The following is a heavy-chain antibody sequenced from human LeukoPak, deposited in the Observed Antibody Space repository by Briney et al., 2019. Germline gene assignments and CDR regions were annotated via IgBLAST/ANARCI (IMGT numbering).Heavy chain of an antibody. CDR3: ASLSRIVGATLYYYYGMDV. CDR1: GFTFSSYG. J-gene: IGHJ6*02. V-gene: IGHV3-30*02. D-gene: IGHD1-26*01. CDR2: IRYDGSNK. Sequence: GGSQRLSCAASGFTFSSYGMHWVRQAPGKGLEWVAFIRYDGSNKYYADSVKGRFTISRDNSKNTLYLQMNSLRAEDTAVYYCASLSRIVGATLYYYYGMDVWGQGTTVTVSS.